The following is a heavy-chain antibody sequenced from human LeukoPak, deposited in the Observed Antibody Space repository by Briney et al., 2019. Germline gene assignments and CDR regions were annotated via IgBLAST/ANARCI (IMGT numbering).Heavy chain of an antibody. J-gene: IGHJ4*02. D-gene: IGHD1-26*01. CDR3: ARQGGYQVQPFDY. CDR1: GYSISSGYY. CDR2: IYHSGST. V-gene: IGHV4-38-2*01. Sequence: KPSETLSLTCAVSGYSISSGYYWGWIRQPPGKGLEWIGSIYHSGSTYYNPSLKSRVTISVDTSKNQFSLKLSSVTAADTAVYYCARQGGYQVQPFDYWGQGTLVIVSS.